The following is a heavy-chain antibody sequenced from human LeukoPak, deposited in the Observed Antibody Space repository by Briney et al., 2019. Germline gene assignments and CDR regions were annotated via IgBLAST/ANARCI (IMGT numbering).Heavy chain of an antibody. D-gene: IGHD6-13*01. V-gene: IGHV7-4-1*02. CDR2: INTNTGNP. Sequence: ASVKVSCKASGYTFTGYYMHWVRQAPGQGLEWMGWINTNTGNPTYAQGFTGRFVFSLDTSVSTAYLQISSLKAEDTAVYYCARERRGSSSWYKNWFDPWGQGTLVTVSS. CDR3: ARERRGSSSWYKNWFDP. CDR1: GYTFTGYY. J-gene: IGHJ5*02.